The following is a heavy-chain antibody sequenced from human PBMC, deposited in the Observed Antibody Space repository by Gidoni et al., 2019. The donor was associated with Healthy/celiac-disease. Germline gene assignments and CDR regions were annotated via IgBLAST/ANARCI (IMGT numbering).Heavy chain of an antibody. Sequence: EVQLVESGGALVEAGGSRRLSGAAAGVTVRSCWMSWVRQAPGKGLEWVANIKQDGSEKYYVDSVKGRFTISRDNAKNSLYLQMNSLRAEDTAVYYCARVMSYYYDSSGYYLGDWFDPWGQGTLVTVSS. D-gene: IGHD3-22*01. J-gene: IGHJ5*02. CDR2: IKQDGSEK. CDR3: ARVMSYYYDSSGYYLGDWFDP. CDR1: GVTVRSCW. V-gene: IGHV3-7*03.